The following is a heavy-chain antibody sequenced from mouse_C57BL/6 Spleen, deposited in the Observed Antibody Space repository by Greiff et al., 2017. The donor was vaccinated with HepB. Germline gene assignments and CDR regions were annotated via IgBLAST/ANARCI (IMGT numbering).Heavy chain of an antibody. J-gene: IGHJ3*01. D-gene: IGHD2-1*01. V-gene: IGHV3-6*01. CDR3: ARGGGNSAWFAY. Sequence: EVQLQESGPGLVKPSQSLSLTCSVTGYSITSGYYWNWIRQFTGNKLGWMGYISYDGSNNYNPSLKNRISITRDTSTNQFFLKLNSVTTEDTATYYSARGGGNSAWFAYWGQGTLVTVSA. CDR2: ISYDGSN. CDR1: GYSITSGYY.